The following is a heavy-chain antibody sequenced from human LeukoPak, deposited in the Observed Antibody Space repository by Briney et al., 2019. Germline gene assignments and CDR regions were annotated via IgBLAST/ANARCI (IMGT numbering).Heavy chain of an antibody. V-gene: IGHV3-23*01. D-gene: IGHD6-13*01. J-gene: IGHJ4*02. CDR2: ISGSGGST. CDR3: AKMENIAAARCYFDY. CDR1: GFTFSSYA. Sequence: PGGSLRLSCAASGFTFSSYALSWVRQAPGKGLEWVSAISGSGGSTYYADSVKGRFTISRDNSKNTLYLQMNSLRAEDTAVYYCAKMENIAAARCYFDYWGQGTLVTVSS.